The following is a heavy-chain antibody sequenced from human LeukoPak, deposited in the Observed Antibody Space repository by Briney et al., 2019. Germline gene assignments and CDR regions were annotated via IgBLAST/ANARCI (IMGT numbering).Heavy chain of an antibody. CDR1: GFTFSSYT. J-gene: IGHJ3*02. CDR3: ASFAPYDAFDI. V-gene: IGHV3-23*01. Sequence: GGSLRLSCAASGFTFSSYTMSWVRQAPGKGLEWVSTISASGDNTYYADSVKGRFTISRDNSKNTLYLHMNRLRAEDTAVYYCASFAPYDAFDIWGQGTVVTVSS. CDR2: ISASGDNT.